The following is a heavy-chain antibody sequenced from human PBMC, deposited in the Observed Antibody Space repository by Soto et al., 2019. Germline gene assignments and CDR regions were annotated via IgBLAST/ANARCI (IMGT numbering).Heavy chain of an antibody. Sequence: GGSLRLSCAASGFTLRSYAMSWVRQGPGKGLEWVSVISTSGGTTYYTDSVKGRFTISRDNSKNTLYLQMNSLRAEDTAVYYCANRAAYYFLSGSRLDFWGQGTLVTVSS. CDR3: ANRAAYYFLSGSRLDF. J-gene: IGHJ4*02. D-gene: IGHD3-10*01. CDR1: GFTLRSYA. V-gene: IGHV3-23*01. CDR2: ISTSGGTT.